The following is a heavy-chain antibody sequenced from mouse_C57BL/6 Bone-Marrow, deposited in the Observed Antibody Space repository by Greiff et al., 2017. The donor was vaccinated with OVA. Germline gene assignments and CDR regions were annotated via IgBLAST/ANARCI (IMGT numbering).Heavy chain of an antibody. V-gene: IGHV1-61*01. CDR2: IYPSDSET. CDR1: GYTFTSYW. CDR3: ATAY. J-gene: IGHJ2*01. Sequence: QVQLQQPGAELVRPGPSVKLSCKASGYTFTSYWMEWVKQRPGQGLEWIGNIYPSDSETHYNQKFKDKATLTVDKSSSPAYLQLSSLTSADSAVYYCATAYWGQGTTLTVSS.